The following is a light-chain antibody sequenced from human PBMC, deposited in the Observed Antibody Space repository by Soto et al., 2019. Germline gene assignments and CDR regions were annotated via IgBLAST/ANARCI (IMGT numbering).Light chain of an antibody. CDR1: ASTIGRNY. CDR2: RNS. V-gene: IGLV1-47*01. J-gene: IGLJ1*01. CDR3: AAWDDNLSGLYV. Sequence: QSVLTQSPSASGTPGQRVTISCSGSASTIGRNYVYWYQQLPGTAPKLLIYRNSQRPSGVPDRFSGSKSGTSASLAISGLRSEDEADYYCAAWDDNLSGLYVFGFGTQLNVL.